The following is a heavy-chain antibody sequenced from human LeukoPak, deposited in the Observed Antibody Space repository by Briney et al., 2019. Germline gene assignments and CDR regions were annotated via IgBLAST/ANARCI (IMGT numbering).Heavy chain of an antibody. J-gene: IGHJ3*02. Sequence: GGSLRLSCAASGFTFSSYIMNWVRQAPGKGLEWVSSISSSSSYIYYADSVKGRFTISRDNAKNSLYLQMNSLRAEDTAVYYCASGRTHTAFDIWGQGTMVTVSS. CDR2: ISSSSSYI. CDR1: GFTFSSYI. V-gene: IGHV3-21*01. CDR3: ASGRTHTAFDI.